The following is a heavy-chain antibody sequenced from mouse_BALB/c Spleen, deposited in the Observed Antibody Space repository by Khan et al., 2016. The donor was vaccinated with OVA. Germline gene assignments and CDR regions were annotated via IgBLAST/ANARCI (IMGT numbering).Heavy chain of an antibody. CDR2: IYPGDGDT. CDR3: ASHYGNYFDY. J-gene: IGHJ2*01. CDR1: GYTFIRYW. Sequence: QVQLKESGAELARPGASVKLSCKASGYTFIRYWMLWVKQRPGQGLEWIGAIYPGDGDTIYTQKFKGQATLTADKSSSTAYMQLSSLASEDSAVYYCASHYGNYFDYWGQGTTLTVSS. D-gene: IGHD2-1*01. V-gene: IGHV1-87*01.